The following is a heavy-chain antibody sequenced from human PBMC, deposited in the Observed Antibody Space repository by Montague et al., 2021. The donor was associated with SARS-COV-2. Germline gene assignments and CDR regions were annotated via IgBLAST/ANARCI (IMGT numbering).Heavy chain of an antibody. CDR2: IYNSGST. CDR1: GGSISRYS. J-gene: IGHJ3*02. D-gene: IGHD6-13*01. CDR3: ARVGRGSSWYEVAFDI. Sequence: SETLSLTCTVSGGSISRYSWTWIRQPPGKGLEWIGYIYNSGSTNYNPSPTRRVTVSVDTSKNQFSLKLSSVAAADTAAYYCARVGRGSSWYEVAFDIWGQGTMVTVSS. V-gene: IGHV4-59*01.